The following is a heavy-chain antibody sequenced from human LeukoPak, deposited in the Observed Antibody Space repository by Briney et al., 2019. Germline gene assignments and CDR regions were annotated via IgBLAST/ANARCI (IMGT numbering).Heavy chain of an antibody. J-gene: IGHJ4*02. Sequence: QPGGSLRLSCAASGFTFSSYCMHCVRQAPGKGLEWVSRINSDGGSTTHADSVKGRFTICRDNAKNTMYLQMSSLRADDSAVYYCGRGGLTGQMAAFDYWGQGALVTVST. V-gene: IGHV3-74*01. CDR3: GRGGLTGQMAAFDY. CDR1: GFTFSSYC. CDR2: INSDGGST. D-gene: IGHD3-9*01.